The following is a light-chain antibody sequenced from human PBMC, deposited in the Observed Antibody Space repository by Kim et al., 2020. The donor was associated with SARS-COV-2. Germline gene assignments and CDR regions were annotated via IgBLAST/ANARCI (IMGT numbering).Light chain of an antibody. V-gene: IGKV3-15*01. CDR2: GAS. J-gene: IGKJ2*01. CDR3: QQYNNWPLYT. Sequence: MSPGERATLSCRASQSVSRNLAWYQQKPGQAPRLLMYGASTRATGIPARFSGSGSGTEFTLTITSLQSEDFAVYYCQQYNNWPLYTFGQGTKLEI. CDR1: QSVSRN.